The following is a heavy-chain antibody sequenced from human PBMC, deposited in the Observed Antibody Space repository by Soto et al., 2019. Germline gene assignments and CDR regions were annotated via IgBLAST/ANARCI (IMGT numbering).Heavy chain of an antibody. J-gene: IGHJ4*02. D-gene: IGHD3-3*01. CDR1: GSTVSNYS. Sequence: VGSLSLSCAVSGSTVSNYSMNWVRQSPGKGLEWVAVLYYDGTNKYYADSVKGRFTISRDNSKNTLYLQMNSRRAEDTAVYYCAKGAAGFLEWLSLWGQGTLVTSPQ. V-gene: IGHV3-30*04. CDR2: LYYDGTNK. CDR3: AKGAAGFLEWLSL.